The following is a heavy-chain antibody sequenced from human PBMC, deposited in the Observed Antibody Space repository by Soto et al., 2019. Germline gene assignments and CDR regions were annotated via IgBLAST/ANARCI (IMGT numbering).Heavy chain of an antibody. CDR1: GVSISSSY. CDR3: ARDRAFCSGRSCSSPPDYYYYMDV. V-gene: IGHV4-59*01. Sequence: QVQLQESGPGLVKPSETLSLTCTVSGVSISSSYWSWIRQPPGKGLEWIGYIYNSGSTNYNPSLKSRVTISVDTSKKQVSLGLSSVTDADTAVYYCARDRAFCSGRSCSSPPDYYYYMDVWGKGTTVTVS. CDR2: IYNSGST. J-gene: IGHJ6*03. D-gene: IGHD2-15*01.